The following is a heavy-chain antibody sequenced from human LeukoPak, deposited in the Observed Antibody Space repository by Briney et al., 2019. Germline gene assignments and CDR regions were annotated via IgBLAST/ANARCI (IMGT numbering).Heavy chain of an antibody. V-gene: IGHV1-3*01. CDR1: GYTLTTYT. CDR3: AREWAAAADRSFDY. J-gene: IGHJ4*02. Sequence: WASVKVSCKASGYTLTTYTIHWVRQAPGQRLEWMGWINAGNGYTKYSQKFQGRVTITRDTSASIVYMEVSSLRSEDTAVYYCAREWAAAADRSFDYWGQGTLVTVSS. CDR2: INAGNGYT. D-gene: IGHD6-13*01.